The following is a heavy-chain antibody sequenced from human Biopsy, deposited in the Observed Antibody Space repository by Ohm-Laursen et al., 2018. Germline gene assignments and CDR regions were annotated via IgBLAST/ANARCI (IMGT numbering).Heavy chain of an antibody. V-gene: IGHV3-11*01. D-gene: IGHD4-23*01. CDR3: ARDTRWSPYSMDV. CDR2: ISGGGAI. J-gene: IGHJ6*02. CDR1: GFSFRDYH. Sequence: GSLRLSCTASGFSFRDYHMRRIRQAPGRGLEWVSYISGGGAIYYGDSMKGRVTISRDNAKNSLYLQMHSLRAEDTAVYYCARDTRWSPYSMDVWGQGTTVTVSS.